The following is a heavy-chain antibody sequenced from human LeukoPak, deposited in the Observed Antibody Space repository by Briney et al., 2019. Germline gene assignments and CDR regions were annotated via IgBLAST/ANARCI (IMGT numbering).Heavy chain of an antibody. CDR3: ARESPYYYGMDV. V-gene: IGHV1-8*01. J-gene: IGHJ6*02. Sequence: ASVKVSCKASGYTFTSYDINWVRQATGQGLEWMGWMNPNSGNTGYAQKFQGRVTMTRNTSISTAYMELSSLRSEDTAVYYRARESPYYYGMDVWGQGTTVTVSS. CDR2: MNPNSGNT. CDR1: GYTFTSYD.